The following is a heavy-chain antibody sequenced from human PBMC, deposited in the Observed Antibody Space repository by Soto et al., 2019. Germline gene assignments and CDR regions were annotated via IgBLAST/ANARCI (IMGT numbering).Heavy chain of an antibody. V-gene: IGHV3-15*01. Sequence: RGALRLSCAASGFAFSNALMTCVRHAPGKGLEWVGRIKRKSDGYATDYAAPVKGRFNISRDHSKHTLYLQMTSMKTEDKAVYDCSPLQFDYWGQGTLVTVSS. J-gene: IGHJ4*02. CDR3: SPLQFDY. CDR2: IKRKSDGYAT. CDR1: GFAFSNAL. D-gene: IGHD1-1*01.